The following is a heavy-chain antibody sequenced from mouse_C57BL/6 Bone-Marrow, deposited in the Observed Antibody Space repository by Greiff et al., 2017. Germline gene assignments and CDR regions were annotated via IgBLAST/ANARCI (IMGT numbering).Heavy chain of an antibody. CDR2: INPYNGGT. CDR3: ARGYLLWYV. V-gene: IGHV1-19*01. D-gene: IGHD2-1*01. CDR1: GYTFTDYY. J-gene: IGHJ1*03. Sequence: VQLQQSGPVLVKPGASVKMSCKASGYTFTDYYMNWVKQSHGKSLEWIGVINPYNGGTSYNQKFKGKATLTVDKSSSTAYMELNSLTSEDSAVYYCARGYLLWYVWGTGTTVTVSS.